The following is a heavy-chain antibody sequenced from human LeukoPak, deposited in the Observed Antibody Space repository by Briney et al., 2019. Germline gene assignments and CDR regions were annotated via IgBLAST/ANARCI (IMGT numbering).Heavy chain of an antibody. CDR3: ASTYSSSWYGMNVYYFDY. CDR2: ISAYNGNT. D-gene: IGHD6-13*01. Sequence: GASVKVSCKASGYTFTSYGISWVRQAPGQGLEWMGWISAYNGNTNYAQKLQGRVTMTTDTSTSTAYMELRSLRSDDTAVYYCASTYSSSWYGMNVYYFDYWGQGTLVTVSS. J-gene: IGHJ4*02. V-gene: IGHV1-18*01. CDR1: GYTFTSYG.